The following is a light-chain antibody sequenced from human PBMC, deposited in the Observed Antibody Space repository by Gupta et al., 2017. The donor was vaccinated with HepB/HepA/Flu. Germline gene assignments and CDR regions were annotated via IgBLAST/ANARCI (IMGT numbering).Light chain of an antibody. CDR1: QSISSW. J-gene: IGKJ4*01. Sequence: DIQMTQSPSTLSASVGDRVTITCRASQSISSWLAWYQQKPGKAPKLLIYKASSLESGVPSRFSGSGSGKEFTLTISSRQPDDFATYYCQQYNSYSPLTFGGGTKVEI. CDR2: KAS. V-gene: IGKV1-5*03. CDR3: QQYNSYSPLT.